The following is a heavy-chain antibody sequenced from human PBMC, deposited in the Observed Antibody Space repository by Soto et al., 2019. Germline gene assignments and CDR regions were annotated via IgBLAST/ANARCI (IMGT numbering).Heavy chain of an antibody. J-gene: IGHJ6*02. Sequence: GGSLRLSCAASGFTFSGSAMHWVRQASGKGLEWVGRIRSKANSYATAYAASVKGRFTISRDDSKNTAYLQMNSLKTEDTAVYYCTRQGVGYCSGGSCYAYYYYGMDVWGQGTTVTVSS. CDR3: TRQGVGYCSGGSCYAYYYYGMDV. CDR1: GFTFSGSA. CDR2: IRSKANSYAT. D-gene: IGHD2-15*01. V-gene: IGHV3-73*01.